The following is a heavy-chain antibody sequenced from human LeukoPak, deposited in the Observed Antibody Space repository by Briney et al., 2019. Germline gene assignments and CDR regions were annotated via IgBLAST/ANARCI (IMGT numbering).Heavy chain of an antibody. V-gene: IGHV3-7*01. CDR2: IKEDGSEE. J-gene: IGHJ4*02. D-gene: IGHD4-23*01. CDR1: GFTFSSYW. Sequence: GGSLRLSCAASGFTFSSYWMTWVRQAPGKGLEWVANIKEDGSEENYVDSVKGRFTISRDNAKNSLYLQMNSLRAEDTAVYYCARVPRYGGTFDNWGQGTLVTVSS. CDR3: ARVPRYGGTFDN.